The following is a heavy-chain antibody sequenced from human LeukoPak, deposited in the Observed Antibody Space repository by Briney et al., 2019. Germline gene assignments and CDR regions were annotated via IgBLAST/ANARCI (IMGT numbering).Heavy chain of an antibody. J-gene: IGHJ4*02. CDR1: GFTFSSYW. Sequence: GGSLRLSCAASGFTFSSYWMSWVRQAPGKGLEWVANIKQDGSEKYYVDSVKGRFTISRDNAKNSLYLQMNSLRAEDTAVYYCATYSYDILTGYYPFDYWGQGTLVTVSS. CDR2: IKQDGSEK. D-gene: IGHD3-9*01. CDR3: ATYSYDILTGYYPFDY. V-gene: IGHV3-7*01.